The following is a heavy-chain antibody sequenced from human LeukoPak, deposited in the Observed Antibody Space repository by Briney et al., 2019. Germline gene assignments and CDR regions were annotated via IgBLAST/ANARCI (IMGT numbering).Heavy chain of an antibody. CDR3: ARQGCDYGSEYFQH. CDR1: GGSISSSSYY. D-gene: IGHD4-17*01. CDR2: IYYSGST. J-gene: IGHJ1*01. Sequence: SETLSLTCTVSGGSISSSSYYWGWIGQPPGKGLEWIGSIYYSGSTYYNPSLKSRVTISVDTSKNQFSLKLSSVTAADTAVYYCARQGCDYGSEYFQHWGQGTLVTVSS. V-gene: IGHV4-39*01.